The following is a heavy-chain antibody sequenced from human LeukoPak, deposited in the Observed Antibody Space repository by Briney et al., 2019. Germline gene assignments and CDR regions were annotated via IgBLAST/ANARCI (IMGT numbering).Heavy chain of an antibody. CDR1: GYTFTSYY. CDR2: INHTGGST. D-gene: IGHD1-26*01. J-gene: IGHJ5*02. Sequence: GASVQVSCKASGYTFTSYYMHWVRQAPRQGLGWMGLINHTGGSTGYAQKLQGRVTMTRDMSTSTDYMELSSLRSEDTAIYYCARDNSVGDNAWWFDPWGQGTLVTVSS. V-gene: IGHV1-46*04. CDR3: ARDNSVGDNAWWFDP.